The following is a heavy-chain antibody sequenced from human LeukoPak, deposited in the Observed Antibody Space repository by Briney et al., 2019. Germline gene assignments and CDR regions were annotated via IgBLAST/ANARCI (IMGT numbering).Heavy chain of an antibody. J-gene: IGHJ4*02. CDR3: AKKYGVTVYGSGLNYFDY. CDR1: GFTFSNAW. CDR2: IGGSGSRT. Sequence: GGSLRLSCAASGFTFSNAWMSWVRQAPGKSLEWVSGIGGSGSRTYYADSVKGRFTISRDNSKSTLYLQMNSLRAEDTAIYYCAKKYGVTVYGSGLNYFDYWGQGTLVTVSS. V-gene: IGHV3-23*01. D-gene: IGHD6-19*01.